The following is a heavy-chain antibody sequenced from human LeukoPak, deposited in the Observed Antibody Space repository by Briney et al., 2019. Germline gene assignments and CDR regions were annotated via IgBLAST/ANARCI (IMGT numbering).Heavy chain of an antibody. V-gene: IGHV3-21*01. D-gene: IGHD3-16*01. CDR1: GFSFSSYN. J-gene: IGHJ4*02. CDR2: ISRSDSNI. Sequence: GGSLRLSCVASGFSFSSYNMNWVRQAPGQGLEWVSSISRSDSNIYYGVSVKGRFTIYRDNAKHSFYLQMNSLRAEDTAVFYCARDPEGFGATYFDYWGQGTLVPVSS. CDR3: ARDPEGFGATYFDY.